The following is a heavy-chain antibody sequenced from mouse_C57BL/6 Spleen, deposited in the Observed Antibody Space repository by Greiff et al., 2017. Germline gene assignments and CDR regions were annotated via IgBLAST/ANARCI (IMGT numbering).Heavy chain of an antibody. CDR1: GYTFTSYW. CDR2: IDPSDSYT. D-gene: IGHD1-1*01. J-gene: IGHJ3*01. Sequence: QVQLKQPGAELVKPGASVKLSCKASGYTFTSYWMQWVKQRPGQGLEWIGEIDPSDSYTNYNQKFKGKATLTVDTSSSTAYMQLSSLTSEDSAVYYCARSVDGSSFPWFAYWGQGTLVTVSA. V-gene: IGHV1-50*01. CDR3: ARSVDGSSFPWFAY.